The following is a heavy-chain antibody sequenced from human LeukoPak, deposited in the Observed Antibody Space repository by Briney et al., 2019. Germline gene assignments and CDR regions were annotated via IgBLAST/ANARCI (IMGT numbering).Heavy chain of an antibody. CDR2: ISSVTSAI. V-gene: IGHV3-11*04. J-gene: IGHJ4*02. CDR3: ARHNNAYDWDY. Sequence: GGSLRLSCAASGLSITDYYISWIRQAPGVGLQWIAYISSVTSAIHYANSMKGRFTMSRDNAKNSVYLQMNSLRAEDTAVYYCARHNNAYDWDYWGQGTLVTVSS. D-gene: IGHD5-12*01. CDR1: GLSITDYY.